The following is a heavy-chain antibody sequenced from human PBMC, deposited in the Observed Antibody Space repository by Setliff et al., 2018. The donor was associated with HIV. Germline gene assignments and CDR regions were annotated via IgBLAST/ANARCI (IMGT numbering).Heavy chain of an antibody. CDR3: ARLRYYDVLTGYAFDY. CDR1: GGYISGSSHY. Sequence: SETLSLTCTVSGGYISGSSHYWGWIRQPPGKGLEWIGSISYSENIYYNPSLKSRVTISADTSKKQFSLKLSSVTAADTAVYYCARLRYYDVLTGYAFDYWGQGTLVTVSS. D-gene: IGHD3-9*01. V-gene: IGHV4-39*01. CDR2: ISYSENI. J-gene: IGHJ4*02.